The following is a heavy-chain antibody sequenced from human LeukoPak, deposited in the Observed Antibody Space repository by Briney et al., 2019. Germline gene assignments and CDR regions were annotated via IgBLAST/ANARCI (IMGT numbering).Heavy chain of an antibody. CDR2: IYYSGRT. CDR1: GGSISPYY. J-gene: IGHJ3*02. D-gene: IGHD4-23*01. Sequence: SETLSLTCTVSGGSISPYYWSWIRQPPGKGLEWIGYIYYSGRTNYKPSLKSRVTISVDTSKNQFSLKLSSVTAAATAVYYCARVYGGNSEGAFDIWGQGTMVTVSS. V-gene: IGHV4-59*01. CDR3: ARVYGGNSEGAFDI.